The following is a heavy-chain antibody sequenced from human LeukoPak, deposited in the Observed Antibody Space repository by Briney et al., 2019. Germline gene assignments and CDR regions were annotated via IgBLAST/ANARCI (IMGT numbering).Heavy chain of an antibody. CDR1: GFTFSSYW. J-gene: IGHJ1*01. CDR3: AKDFYGSGSYTL. D-gene: IGHD3-10*01. V-gene: IGHV3-7*03. Sequence: GGSLRLSCAASGFTFSSYWMSWVRQAPGKGLEWVANIKEDGSEKYYVDSVKGRFTISRDNSKNSLYLQMNSLRTEDTALYYCAKDFYGSGSYTLWGQGTLVTVSS. CDR2: IKEDGSEK.